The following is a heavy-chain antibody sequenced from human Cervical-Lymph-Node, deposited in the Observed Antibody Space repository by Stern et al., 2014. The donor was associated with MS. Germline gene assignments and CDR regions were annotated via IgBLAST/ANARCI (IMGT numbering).Heavy chain of an antibody. CDR2: IIPLFGTA. Sequence: VQLVESGAEVKKPGSSVKVSCKASGGTFSTFAISWVRQAPGQGLEWLGGIIPLFGTATSAQKFQGRVTFTADESINTAYMDLRGLRSDDTAIYYCTRHQEGIAASWGQGTLVTVSS. CDR3: TRHQEGIAAS. CDR1: GGTFSTFA. J-gene: IGHJ5*02. V-gene: IGHV1-69*01. D-gene: IGHD6-13*01.